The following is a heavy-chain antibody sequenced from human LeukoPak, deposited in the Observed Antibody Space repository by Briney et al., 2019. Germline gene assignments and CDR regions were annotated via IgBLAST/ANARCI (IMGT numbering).Heavy chain of an antibody. V-gene: IGHV3-7*01. CDR2: IKQDGSEA. Sequence: GGSLRLSCEGSGFTFSNYWMTWVRQAPGKGLEWVANIKQDGSEAYYVDSVKGRFTVSRDNAKNSLYLQLNSLGAEDTAVYYCATRYCTIPACRASSYHCMDNWGKGTTVTVSS. D-gene: IGHD2-8*01. J-gene: IGHJ6*03. CDR1: GFTFSNYW. CDR3: ATRYCTIPACRASSYHCMDN.